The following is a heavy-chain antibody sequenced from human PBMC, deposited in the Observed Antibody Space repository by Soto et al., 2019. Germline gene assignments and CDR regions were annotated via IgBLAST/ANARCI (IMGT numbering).Heavy chain of an antibody. CDR1: GFTFSSYW. J-gene: IGHJ6*02. Sequence: GGSLRLSCAASGFTFSSYWMHWVRQAPGKGLVWVSAISGSGGSTSYADSVKGRFTISRDNSKNTLYLQMNSLRAEDTAVYYCAKDGHSSGWYVDGYYYYGMDVWGQGTTVTVSS. CDR3: AKDGHSSGWYVDGYYYYGMDV. CDR2: ISGSGGST. V-gene: IGHV3-23*01. D-gene: IGHD6-19*01.